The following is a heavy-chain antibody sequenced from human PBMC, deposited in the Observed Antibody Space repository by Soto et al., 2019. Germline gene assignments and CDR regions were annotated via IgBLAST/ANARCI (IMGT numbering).Heavy chain of an antibody. CDR3: ASHSGSYYFDY. CDR2: ISYDGSNK. Sequence: GGSLRLSCAASGFTFSSYAMHWVRQAPGKGLEWVAVISYDGSNKYYADSVKGRFTISRDSSKNTLYLQMNSLRAEDTAVYYCASHSGSYYFDYWGQGTLVTVSS. J-gene: IGHJ4*02. CDR1: GFTFSSYA. D-gene: IGHD1-26*01. V-gene: IGHV3-30-3*01.